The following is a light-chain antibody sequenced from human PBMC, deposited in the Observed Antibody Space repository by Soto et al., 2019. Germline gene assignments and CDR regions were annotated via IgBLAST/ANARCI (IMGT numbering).Light chain of an antibody. CDR2: GAS. CDR3: QRYGSSPPLT. J-gene: IGKJ4*01. CDR1: QSISSNY. Sequence: EIVLMQSPGTLSLSPGERATLSCRASQSISSNYLAWYQQKPGQAPRLLNDGASSRATGIPDRFSGSGSGTDFTLTISRLEPEDFAVYYCQRYGSSPPLTFGGGTKVDIK. V-gene: IGKV3-20*01.